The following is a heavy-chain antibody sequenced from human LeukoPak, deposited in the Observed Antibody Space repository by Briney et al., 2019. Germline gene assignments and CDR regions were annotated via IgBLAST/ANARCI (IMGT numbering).Heavy chain of an antibody. CDR2: IYSGGST. D-gene: IGHD3-3*01. CDR1: GFTVSSNY. CDR3: AKSGYYPYFDY. V-gene: IGHV3-66*01. Sequence: GGSLRLSCAASGFTVSSNYMSWVRQAPGKGLEWVSVIYSGGSTYYADSVKGRFTISRDNSKNTLSLQMNSLRAEDTAVYYCAKSGYYPYFDYWGQGTVVTVSS. J-gene: IGHJ4*02.